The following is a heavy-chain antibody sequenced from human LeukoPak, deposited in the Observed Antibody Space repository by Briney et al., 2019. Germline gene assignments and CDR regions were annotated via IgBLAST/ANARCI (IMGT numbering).Heavy chain of an antibody. CDR3: ANLFRYSSGWFVY. J-gene: IGHJ5*01. D-gene: IGHD6-19*01. CDR2: ISGSGGST. V-gene: IGHV3-23*01. Sequence: PGGSLRLSCAASGFTFSSYAMSWVRQAPGKGLEWVSAISGSGGSTYYADSVKGRFTISRVNSKNTLYLQMNSLRAEDTAVYYCANLFRYSSGWFVYWGQGTLVTVSS. CDR1: GFTFSSYA.